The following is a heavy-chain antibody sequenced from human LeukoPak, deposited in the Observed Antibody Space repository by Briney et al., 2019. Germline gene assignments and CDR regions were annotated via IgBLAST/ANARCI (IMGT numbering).Heavy chain of an antibody. Sequence: SQTLSLTCTVSGGSISSGSYYWSWIRQPAGKGLEWIGRIYTSGSTNYNPSLKSRVTISVDTSKNQFSLKLSSVTAADTAVYYCARDRGTMVRGVIGFDYWGQGTLVTVSS. J-gene: IGHJ4*02. CDR3: ARDRGTMVRGVIGFDY. V-gene: IGHV4-61*02. D-gene: IGHD3-10*01. CDR2: IYTSGST. CDR1: GGSISSGSYY.